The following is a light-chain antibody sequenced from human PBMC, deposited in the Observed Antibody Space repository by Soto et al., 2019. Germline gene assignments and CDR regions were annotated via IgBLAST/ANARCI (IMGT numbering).Light chain of an antibody. CDR3: QQYGRSPPWT. J-gene: IGKJ1*01. CDR1: QSVSNY. V-gene: IGKV3-11*01. Sequence: EIVLTQSPATLSLSPGERATLSCRASQSVSNYLAWYQQKPGQAPRLLIYDASNRATGIPARFSGSGSGTDFTLTISSLEPEDFAVYYCQQYGRSPPWTFGQGTKVEIK. CDR2: DAS.